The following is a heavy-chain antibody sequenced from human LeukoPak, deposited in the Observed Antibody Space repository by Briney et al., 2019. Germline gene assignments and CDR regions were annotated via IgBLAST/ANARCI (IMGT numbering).Heavy chain of an antibody. CDR1: GGSISSSNW. CDR2: IYHSGST. CDR3: ARDKVGYSYGYEPPAYYFDY. Sequence: SGTLSLTCAVSGGSISSSNWWSWVRQPPGKGLEWIGEIYHSGSTNYNPSLKSRVTISVDKSKNQFSLKLSSVTAADTAVYYCARDKVGYSYGYEPPAYYFDYWGQGTLVTVSS. D-gene: IGHD5-18*01. V-gene: IGHV4-4*02. J-gene: IGHJ4*02.